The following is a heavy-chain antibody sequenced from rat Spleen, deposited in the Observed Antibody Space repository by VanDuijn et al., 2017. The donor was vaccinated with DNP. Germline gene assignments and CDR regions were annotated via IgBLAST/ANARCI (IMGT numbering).Heavy chain of an antibody. D-gene: IGHD5-1*01. J-gene: IGHJ4*01. V-gene: IGHV5-31*01. CDR1: GFTFNNYW. CDR2: ITSSGGST. Sequence: EVQLVESGGDLVQPGRSLKLSCVASGFTFNNYWMTWIRQVPGKGLEWVASITSSGGSTYYPDSVKGRFTISRDNAKNTLYLQMNSLRSEDTATYYCARVPYWEGYAMDAWGQGTSVTVSS. CDR3: ARVPYWEGYAMDA.